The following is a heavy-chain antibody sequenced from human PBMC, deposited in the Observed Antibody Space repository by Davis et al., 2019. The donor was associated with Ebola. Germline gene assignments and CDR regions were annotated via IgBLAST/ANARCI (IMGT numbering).Heavy chain of an antibody. V-gene: IGHV4-61*09. D-gene: IGHD3-10*01. CDR2: IYTSGST. J-gene: IGHJ4*02. CDR3: ASGRVPFDY. Sequence: SETLSLTCTVSGGSISSGSYYWSWIRQPAGKGLEWIGHIYTSGSTNYNPSLKSRVTISVDTSKNQFSLKLSSVTAADTAVYYCASGRVPFDYWGQGTLVTVSS. CDR1: GGSISSGSYY.